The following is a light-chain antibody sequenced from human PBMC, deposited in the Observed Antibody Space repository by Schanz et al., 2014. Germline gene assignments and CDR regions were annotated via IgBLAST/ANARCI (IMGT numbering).Light chain of an antibody. CDR3: SSYAGNNKLL. CDR2: DVS. Sequence: QSVLTQPASVSGSPGQSITISCTGTSSDIGGYNYVSWYQQHPGKAPKVMIFDVSNRPSGVSNRFSGSKSGNTASLTISGLQAEDEADYYCSSYAGNNKLLFGGGTKLTVL. J-gene: IGLJ2*01. V-gene: IGLV2-14*03. CDR1: SSDIGGYNY.